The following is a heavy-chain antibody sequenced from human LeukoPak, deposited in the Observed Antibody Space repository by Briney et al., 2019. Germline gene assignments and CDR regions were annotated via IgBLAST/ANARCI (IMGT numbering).Heavy chain of an antibody. J-gene: IGHJ4*02. CDR3: AQELSDIFVVRTDS. V-gene: IGHV3-23*01. Sequence: PGGSLRLSCAASGFTFSNTAMSWVRQTPGKGLGWVATMSAYNDRTHYADSVRGRFTVSRDNSKNTLSLQMNSLREDDTAVYYCAQELSDIFVVRTDSWGQGTLVTVSS. CDR1: GFTFSNTA. D-gene: IGHD3-9*01. CDR2: MSAYNDRT.